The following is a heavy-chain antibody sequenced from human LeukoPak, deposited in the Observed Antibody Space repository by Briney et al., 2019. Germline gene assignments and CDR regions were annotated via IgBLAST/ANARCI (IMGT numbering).Heavy chain of an antibody. J-gene: IGHJ4*01. D-gene: IGHD2-15*01. V-gene: IGHV3-7*01. CDR2: IKQDGSEK. Sequence: PGGSLRLSCAASGFTFSSYWMTWVRQAPGKGLEWVANIKQDGSEKYYVDSVKGRFTISRDNVKSSLSLQMTSLRAEDTAVYFCVRGGYEYWGHGTLVTVSS. CDR3: VRGGYEY. CDR1: GFTFSSYW.